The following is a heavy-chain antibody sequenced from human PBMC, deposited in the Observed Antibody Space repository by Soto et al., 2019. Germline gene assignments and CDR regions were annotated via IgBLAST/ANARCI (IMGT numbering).Heavy chain of an antibody. D-gene: IGHD3-22*01. J-gene: IGHJ4*02. Sequence: ASVKVSCKASGYTFTSYAMHWVRQAPGQRLEWMGWINAGNGNTKYSQKFQGRVTITRDTSASTAYMELSSLRSEDTAVYYCARDLGYYYDSSGSFDYWGQGTLVTVSS. CDR2: INAGNGNT. CDR1: GYTFTSYA. CDR3: ARDLGYYYDSSGSFDY. V-gene: IGHV1-3*01.